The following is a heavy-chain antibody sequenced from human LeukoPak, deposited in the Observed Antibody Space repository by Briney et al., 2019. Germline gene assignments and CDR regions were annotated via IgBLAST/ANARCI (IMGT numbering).Heavy chain of an antibody. V-gene: IGHV1-18*01. Sequence: GASVKVSCKASGYTFTSYGISWVRQAPGQGLEWMGWISAYNGNTNYAQKLQGRVTMTTDTSTSTAYMELRSLRSDDTAVYYCASSYDFWSGSTPSAFDYWGQVTLVTVSS. CDR3: ASSYDFWSGSTPSAFDY. D-gene: IGHD3-3*01. CDR1: GYTFTSYG. CDR2: ISAYNGNT. J-gene: IGHJ4*02.